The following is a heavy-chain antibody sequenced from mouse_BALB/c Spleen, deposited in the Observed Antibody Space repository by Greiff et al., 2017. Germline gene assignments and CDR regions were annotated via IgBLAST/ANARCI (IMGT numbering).Heavy chain of an antibody. D-gene: IGHD2-3*01. V-gene: IGHV1-53*01. Sequence: QVQLQQSGAELAKPGASVKMSCKASGYTFTSYYMYWVKQRPGQGLEWIGEINPGNGGTNFNEKFKSKATLTVDKSSSTAYMKLSSLTSEDSAVYYSAEDGGYCAMDYWGQGTSVTVSS. J-gene: IGHJ4*01. CDR3: AEDGGYCAMDY. CDR1: GYTFTSYY. CDR2: INPGNGGT.